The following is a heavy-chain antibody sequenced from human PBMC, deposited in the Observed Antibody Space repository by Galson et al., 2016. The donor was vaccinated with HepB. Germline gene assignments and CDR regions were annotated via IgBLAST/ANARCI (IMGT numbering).Heavy chain of an antibody. D-gene: IGHD5-24*01. CDR2: IIPILGAG. J-gene: IGHJ4*02. V-gene: IGHV1-69*13. CDR1: GGNFGSYA. CDR3: ASHFRGDNNHWTYFDS. Sequence: SVKVSCKASGGNFGSYAISWVRQAPGEGLELMGGIIPILGAGNYAQKFQGRVSITADGSTSTAYMELSSLRSEDTALYYCASHFRGDNNHWTYFDSWGQGTLVTVSS.